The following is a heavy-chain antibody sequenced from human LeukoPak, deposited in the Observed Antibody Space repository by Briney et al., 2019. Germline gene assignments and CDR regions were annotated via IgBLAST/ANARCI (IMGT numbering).Heavy chain of an antibody. J-gene: IGHJ4*02. Sequence: EASVKVSCKASGYTFTSYGISWVRQAPGQGLEWMGWISAYNGNTNYAQKLQGRVTMTTDTSTSTAYMELRSLRSDDTAVYYCARVTTWYYHDSSGYYGGYFDYWGQGTLVTVSS. CDR2: ISAYNGNT. D-gene: IGHD3-22*01. CDR1: GYTFTSYG. CDR3: ARVTTWYYHDSSGYYGGYFDY. V-gene: IGHV1-18*01.